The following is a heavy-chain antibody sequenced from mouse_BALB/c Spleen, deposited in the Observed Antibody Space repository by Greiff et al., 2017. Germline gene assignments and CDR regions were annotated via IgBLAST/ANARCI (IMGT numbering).Heavy chain of an antibody. CDR1: GFTFSSYA. CDR2: ISSGGSYT. Sequence: EVQLVESGGGLVKPGGSLKLSCAASGFTFSSYAMSWVRQSPEKRLEWVAEISSGGSYTYYPDTVTGRFTISRDNAKNTLYLEMSSLRSEDTAMYYCARGEIYDGYYVGFAYWGQGTLVTVSA. V-gene: IGHV5-9-4*01. D-gene: IGHD2-3*01. CDR3: ARGEIYDGYYVGFAY. J-gene: IGHJ3*01.